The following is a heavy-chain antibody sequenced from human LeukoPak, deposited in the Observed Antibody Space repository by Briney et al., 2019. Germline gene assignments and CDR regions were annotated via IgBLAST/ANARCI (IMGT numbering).Heavy chain of an antibody. J-gene: IGHJ4*02. Sequence: GGSLRLSCAASGFTFITDDMTWVRQAPGKGLEWVSVLYSDGNTKYADSVQGRFTISRDNSKNTLYLEMNSLSPDDTAVYYCARGVEPLAANTLAYWGQGTLVTVSS. CDR1: GFTFITDD. D-gene: IGHD1-14*01. CDR3: ARGVEPLAANTLAY. CDR2: LYSDGNT. V-gene: IGHV3-53*01.